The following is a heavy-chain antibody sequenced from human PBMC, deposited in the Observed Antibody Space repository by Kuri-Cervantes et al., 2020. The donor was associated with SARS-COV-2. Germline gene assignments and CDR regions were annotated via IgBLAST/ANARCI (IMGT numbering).Heavy chain of an antibody. CDR3: ARRHCSSTSCYLDY. CDR1: GYTFTNFW. J-gene: IGHJ4*02. CDR2: IFPGDSDS. Sequence: GESLKISCQDSGYTFTNFWIGWVRQQPGKGLEWMGVIFPGDSDSRYSPSFQGQVTISADKSINTAYLHWNSLKASDTAMYYCARRHCSSTSCYLDYWGQGTLVTVSS. D-gene: IGHD2-2*01. V-gene: IGHV5-51*01.